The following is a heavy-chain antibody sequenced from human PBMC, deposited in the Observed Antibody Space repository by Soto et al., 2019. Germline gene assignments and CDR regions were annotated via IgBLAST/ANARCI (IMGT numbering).Heavy chain of an antibody. V-gene: IGHV3-33*01. CDR2: IWYDGSNK. Sequence: ESGGGVVQPGRSLRLSCAASGFTFSSYGMHWVRQAPGKGLEWVAVIWYDGSNKYYADSVKGRFTISRDNSKNTLYLQMNSLRAEDTAVYYCARAGSGSYFGVDYWGQGTLVTVSS. CDR1: GFTFSSYG. CDR3: ARAGSGSYFGVDY. D-gene: IGHD1-26*01. J-gene: IGHJ4*02.